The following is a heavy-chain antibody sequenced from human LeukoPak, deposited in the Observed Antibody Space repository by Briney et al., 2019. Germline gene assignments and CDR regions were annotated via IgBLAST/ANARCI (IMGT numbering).Heavy chain of an antibody. CDR2: IIPIFGTT. CDR3: AREKSTGWFKFHNAFDI. CDR1: GGTFSSNA. D-gene: IGHD6-19*01. J-gene: IGHJ3*02. V-gene: IGHV1-69*06. Sequence: SVKLSCKASGGTFSSNAISWVRHGPRQRLEWRRGIIPIFGTTNYAQKIQGRDTITADKSTSTAYMELSILRSEDTAVYDCAREKSTGWFKFHNAFDIWGQGTMVTVSS.